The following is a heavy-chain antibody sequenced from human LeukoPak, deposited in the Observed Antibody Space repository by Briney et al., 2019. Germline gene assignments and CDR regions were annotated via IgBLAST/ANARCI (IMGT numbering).Heavy chain of an antibody. D-gene: IGHD2-2*01. Sequence: ASVKVSCKASGYTFTSYGISWVRQAPGQGLEWMGWISAYNGNTNYAQKLQGRVTMTTDTSTSTAYMELRSLRSDDTAVYYCAREALHCSSTSCRLVAYYYGMDVWGQGTTVTVSS. CDR1: GYTFTSYG. CDR3: AREALHCSSTSCRLVAYYYGMDV. V-gene: IGHV1-18*01. CDR2: ISAYNGNT. J-gene: IGHJ6*02.